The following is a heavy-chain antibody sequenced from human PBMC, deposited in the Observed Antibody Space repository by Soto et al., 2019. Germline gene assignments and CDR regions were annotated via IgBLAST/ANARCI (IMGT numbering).Heavy chain of an antibody. CDR2: ISWNSGSI. J-gene: IGHJ3*02. V-gene: IGHV3-9*01. CDR1: GFTFDDYA. D-gene: IGHD5-12*01. Sequence: EVQLVESGGGLVQPGRSLRLSCAASGFTFDDYAMHWVRQAPGKGLEWVSGISWNSGSIGYADSVKGRFTISRDNAKNSLYLQMNSLRAEDTALYYCAKDSGYVANDAFDIWGQGTMVTVSS. CDR3: AKDSGYVANDAFDI.